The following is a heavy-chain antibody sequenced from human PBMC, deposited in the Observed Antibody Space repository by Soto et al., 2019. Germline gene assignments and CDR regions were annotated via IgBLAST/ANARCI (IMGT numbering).Heavy chain of an antibody. V-gene: IGHV3-23*01. CDR1: GFTFSSYA. D-gene: IGHD4-4*01. CDR3: ASKTRRKYDYSNTPFDY. J-gene: IGHJ4*02. CDR2: ISGSGGST. Sequence: GGSLRLSCAASGFTFSSYAMSWVRQAPGKGLEWVSAISGSGGSTYYADSVKGRFTISRDNSKNTLYLQMNSLRAEDTAVYYCASKTRRKYDYSNTPFDYWGQGTLVTVSS.